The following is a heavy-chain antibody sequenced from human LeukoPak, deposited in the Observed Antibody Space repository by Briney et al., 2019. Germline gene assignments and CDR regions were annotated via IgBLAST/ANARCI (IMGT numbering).Heavy chain of an antibody. Sequence: GGSLRLSCAASGFTFSSFEMSWVRQAPGKGLEWVSAISGSGGSAYYADSMKGRFTISRDNSRNSLSLQMNSLRAEDTALYYCAKTAYSSGWYRIWDYWGQGTLVTVSS. J-gene: IGHJ4*02. CDR1: GFTFSSFE. V-gene: IGHV3-23*01. CDR2: ISGSGGSA. CDR3: AKTAYSSGWYRIWDY. D-gene: IGHD6-19*01.